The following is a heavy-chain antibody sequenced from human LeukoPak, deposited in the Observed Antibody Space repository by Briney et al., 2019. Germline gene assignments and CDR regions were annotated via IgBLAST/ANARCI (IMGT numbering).Heavy chain of an antibody. CDR2: INSDGSSI. Sequence: GGSLRLSCAASGFSFSSHWMHWVRQAPGKGLVWVSRINSDGSSISYADSVKGRFTISRDNAKNTLYLQMNSLGVEDTAVYYCARDSASCRGCAFDIWGQGTVVTVSS. D-gene: IGHD2-2*01. V-gene: IGHV3-74*01. J-gene: IGHJ3*02. CDR3: ARDSASCRGCAFDI. CDR1: GFSFSSHW.